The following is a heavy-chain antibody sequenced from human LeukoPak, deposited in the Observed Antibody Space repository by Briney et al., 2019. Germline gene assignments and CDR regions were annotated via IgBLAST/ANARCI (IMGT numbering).Heavy chain of an antibody. D-gene: IGHD1-26*01. CDR2: IIPIFGTA. V-gene: IGHV1-69*06. J-gene: IGHJ4*02. Sequence: SVKVSCKASGGTFSSYAISWVRQAPGQGLEWMGGIIPIFGTANYAQKFQGRVTITADKSTSTAYMELSSLRSEDTAVYYCAREARVGATTVAFDYWGQGTLVTVSS. CDR3: AREARVGATTVAFDY. CDR1: GGTFSSYA.